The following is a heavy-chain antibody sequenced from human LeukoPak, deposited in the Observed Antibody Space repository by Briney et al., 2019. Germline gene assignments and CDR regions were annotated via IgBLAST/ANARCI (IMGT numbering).Heavy chain of an antibody. J-gene: IGHJ4*02. Sequence: GGSLRLSCAASGFTFSSYWMSWVRQAPGKGLEWVANIKQDGSEKYYVDSVKGRFTISRDNAKNSLYLQMNRLGAEGTAVYYCAREDSSGWFYWGQGTLVTVSS. CDR2: IKQDGSEK. D-gene: IGHD6-19*01. V-gene: IGHV3-7*01. CDR1: GFTFSSYW. CDR3: AREDSSGWFY.